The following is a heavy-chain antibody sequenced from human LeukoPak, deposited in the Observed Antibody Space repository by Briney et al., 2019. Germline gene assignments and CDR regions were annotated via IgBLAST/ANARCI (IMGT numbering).Heavy chain of an antibody. CDR1: GFIFSSYT. Sequence: GGSLRLSCAASGFIFSSYTIHWVRQAPGKGLEWVAVISYDESNKHYADSVKGRLTISRDNSKNTLYLQMNSLRAEDTAVYYCARVTDCSGGSCYWGFFDYWGQGTLVTVSS. D-gene: IGHD2-15*01. CDR2: ISYDESNK. J-gene: IGHJ4*02. V-gene: IGHV3-30*04. CDR3: ARVTDCSGGSCYWGFFDY.